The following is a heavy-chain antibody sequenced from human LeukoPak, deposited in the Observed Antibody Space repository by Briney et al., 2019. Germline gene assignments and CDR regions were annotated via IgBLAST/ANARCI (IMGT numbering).Heavy chain of an antibody. D-gene: IGHD3-3*01. CDR3: ARVLYDFWSGYPDPYYYYGMDV. J-gene: IGHJ6*02. CDR2: IIPIFGTA. CDR1: GGTFSSYA. Sequence: SVKVSCKASGGTFSSYAISWVRQAPGQGLEWMGGIIPIFGTANYAQKFQGRVTITADESTSTAYMELSSLRSEDTAVYYCARVLYDFWSGYPDPYYYYGMDVWGQGTTVTASS. V-gene: IGHV1-69*13.